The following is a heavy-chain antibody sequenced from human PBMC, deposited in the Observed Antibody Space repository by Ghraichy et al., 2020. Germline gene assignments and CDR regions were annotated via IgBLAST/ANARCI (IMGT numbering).Heavy chain of an antibody. CDR3: ARGNPGVAVAGDY. CDR1: GYTFTGYY. V-gene: IGHV1-2*04. CDR2: INPNSGGT. Sequence: ASVKVSCKASGYTFTGYYMHWVRQAPGQGLEWMGWINPNSGGTNYAQKFQGWVTMTRDTSISTAYMELSRLRSDDTAVYYCARGNPGVAVAGDYWGQGTLVTVSS. J-gene: IGHJ4*02. D-gene: IGHD6-19*01.